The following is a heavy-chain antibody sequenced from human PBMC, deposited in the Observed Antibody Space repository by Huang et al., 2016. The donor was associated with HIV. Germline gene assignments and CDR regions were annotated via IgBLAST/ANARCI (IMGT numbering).Heavy chain of an antibody. D-gene: IGHD3-10*01. V-gene: IGHV4-61*09. J-gene: IGHJ4*02. CDR2: IYTSGST. CDR1: GGSISSGSYY. Sequence: QVQLQESGPGLVKPSQTLSLTCTVSGGSISSGSYYWSWIRQPAGKGLEWIGHIYTSGSTNYNPSLKGRVTISVDTSKNQFSLKLSSVTAADTAVYYCARDYYGSGSPDYWGQGTLVTVSS. CDR3: ARDYYGSGSPDY.